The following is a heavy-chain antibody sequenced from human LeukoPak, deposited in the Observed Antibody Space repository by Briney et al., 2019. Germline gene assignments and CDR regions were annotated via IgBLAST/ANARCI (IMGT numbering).Heavy chain of an antibody. CDR2: IDPSDSYT. CDR3: AKSGAAITRPTTYNWFDP. Sequence: GESLKISCKGSGYSFTTYWISWVRQMPGKGLEWMGRIDPSDSYTNYNPSFQGHVTMSADKSISTAYLQWSSLKASDTAVYYCAKSGAAITRPTTYNWFDPWGQGTLVTVSS. J-gene: IGHJ5*02. D-gene: IGHD5-24*01. V-gene: IGHV5-10-1*01. CDR1: GYSFTTYW.